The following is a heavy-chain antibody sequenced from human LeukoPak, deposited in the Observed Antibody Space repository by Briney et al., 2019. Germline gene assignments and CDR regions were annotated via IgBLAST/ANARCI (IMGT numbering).Heavy chain of an antibody. Sequence: GGSLRLSCAASGFTFDDYAMHWVRQAPGKGLEWVSGISWNSGSIGYADSVKGRFTISRDNAKNSLYLQMNSLRAEDTALYYCAKDLGYGGPYYYYYYGMDVWGQGTTVTVSS. V-gene: IGHV3-9*01. CDR2: ISWNSGSI. CDR1: GFTFDDYA. J-gene: IGHJ6*02. CDR3: AKDLGYGGPYYYYYYGMDV. D-gene: IGHD1-26*01.